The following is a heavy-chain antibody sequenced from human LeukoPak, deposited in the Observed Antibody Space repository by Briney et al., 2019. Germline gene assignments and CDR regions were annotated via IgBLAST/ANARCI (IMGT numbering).Heavy chain of an antibody. CDR1: GFTFSSYW. V-gene: IGHV3-7*01. CDR2: IKQDGSEK. CDR3: ARDGAKIYSGYDNYYFDY. D-gene: IGHD5-12*01. J-gene: IGHJ4*02. Sequence: GGSLRLSCAATGFTFSSYWMSWVRQAPGKGLERVANIKQDGSEKYYVDSVKGRFTISRDNAKNSLYLQMNSLRAEDTAVYYCARDGAKIYSGYDNYYFDYWGQGTLVTVSS.